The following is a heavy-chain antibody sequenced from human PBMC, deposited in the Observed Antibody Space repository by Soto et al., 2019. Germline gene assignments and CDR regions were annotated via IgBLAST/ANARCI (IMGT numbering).Heavy chain of an antibody. CDR2: INGGNGNT. Sequence: ASVKVSCKASGYISNGYAMHWVRQAPGQRLEWMAWINGGNGNTRYSQKFQGRVTISRDTSANTVHMELSSLRSEDTAVYYCARAGTVFGLLGNYYSMDVWGQGTTVTVS. J-gene: IGHJ6*02. CDR1: GYISNGYA. D-gene: IGHD3-3*01. CDR3: ARAGTVFGLLGNYYSMDV. V-gene: IGHV1-3*01.